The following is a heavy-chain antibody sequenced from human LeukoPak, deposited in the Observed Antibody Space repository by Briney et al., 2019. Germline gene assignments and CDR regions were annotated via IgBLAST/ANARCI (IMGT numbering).Heavy chain of an antibody. Sequence: SETLSLTCTGSGFSISNNYWSWIRQPPGKGLEWIWYIYYSGSTNYNPSLENRLLISVDTYSNQFSLQLTSVTAADTAVYYCWRGGSAYSLDYWGQGTLVTVSS. D-gene: IGHD3-22*01. CDR1: GFSISNNY. J-gene: IGHJ4*02. V-gene: IGHV4-59*08. CDR3: WRGGSAYSLDY. CDR2: IYYSGST.